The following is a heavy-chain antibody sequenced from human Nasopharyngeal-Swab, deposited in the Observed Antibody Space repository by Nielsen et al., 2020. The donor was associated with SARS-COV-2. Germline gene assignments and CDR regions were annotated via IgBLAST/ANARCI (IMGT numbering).Heavy chain of an antibody. Sequence: SETLPLTCAISGDSVSSSSAAWNWIRQSPSRGLEWLGRTYYRSKWYNDYAVSVKSRITINPDTSKNQFSLHLNSVTPEDTAVYYCARARGAYGDYYYYYYTDVWGKGTMVTVSS. CDR3: ARARGAYGDYYYYYYTDV. CDR2: TYYRSKWYN. D-gene: IGHD4-17*01. CDR1: GDSVSSSSAA. V-gene: IGHV6-1*01. J-gene: IGHJ6*03.